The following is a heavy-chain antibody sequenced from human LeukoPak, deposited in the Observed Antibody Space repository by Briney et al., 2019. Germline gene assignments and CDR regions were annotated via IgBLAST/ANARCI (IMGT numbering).Heavy chain of an antibody. CDR3: ARESFLGYCSSTSCYAGVNRVGWFDP. Sequence: SETLSLTCTVHGEFFGGSYWNWIRQSPGKGLEWIGEINHSGNTNYNPSLKSRVTISVDTSKNQFSLKLSSVTAADTAVYYCARESFLGYCSSTSCYAGVNRVGWFDPWGQGTLVTVSS. CDR1: GEFFGGSY. D-gene: IGHD2-2*01. J-gene: IGHJ5*02. V-gene: IGHV4-34*01. CDR2: INHSGNT.